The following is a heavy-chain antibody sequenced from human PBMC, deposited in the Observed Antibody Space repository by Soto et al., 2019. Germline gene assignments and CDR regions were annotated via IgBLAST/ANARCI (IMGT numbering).Heavy chain of an antibody. CDR2: ISYDGSNK. D-gene: IGHD5-12*01. J-gene: IGHJ2*01. CDR3: SKEGQGGYRGYSEL. V-gene: IGHV3-30*18. CDR1: EFTFSSFG. Sequence: QVQLVESGGGVVQPGRSLRLSCAASEFTFSSFGMHWVRQAPGKGLEWVAVISYDGSNKYYADSVKGRFTISRDNSKHALYLQRHSPSAEDTAMYYCSKEGQGGYRGYSELWGSGTLVTVSP.